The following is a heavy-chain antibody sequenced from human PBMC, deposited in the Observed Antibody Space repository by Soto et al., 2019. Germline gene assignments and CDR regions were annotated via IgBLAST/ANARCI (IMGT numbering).Heavy chain of an antibody. D-gene: IGHD1-26*01. CDR1: GFTFSSYW. CDR3: ARDEYPGWEYDRF. Sequence: EVQLVESGGGLVQPGGSLRLSCAASGFTFSSYWMSWVRQAPGKGLEWVANIKQDGSEKYYGDSGKGRFTISRDNAKDSMYLQMNSLSAKDTAVYYCARDEYPGWEYDRFWGQGTLVTVSS. V-gene: IGHV3-7*01. J-gene: IGHJ4*02. CDR2: IKQDGSEK.